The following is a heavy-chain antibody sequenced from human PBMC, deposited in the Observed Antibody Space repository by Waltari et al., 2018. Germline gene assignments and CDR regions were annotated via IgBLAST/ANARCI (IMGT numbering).Heavy chain of an antibody. V-gene: IGHV3-30*02. D-gene: IGHD6-19*01. CDR2: IRYDGSNK. CDR1: GFTFSSYG. J-gene: IGHJ4*02. Sequence: QVQLVESGGGVVQPGGSLRLSCAASGFTFSSYGMHWVRQAPGKWLEWGAFIRYDGSNKYYADSVKGRFTISRDNSKNTLYLQMNSLRAEDTAVYYCAKDEGQWLVRGGDYWGQGTLVTVSS. CDR3: AKDEGQWLVRGGDY.